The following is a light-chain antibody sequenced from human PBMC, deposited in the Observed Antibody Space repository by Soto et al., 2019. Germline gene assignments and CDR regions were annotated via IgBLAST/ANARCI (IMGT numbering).Light chain of an antibody. Sequence: HSVLTQPASVSGSPGQSITISCTVTSSDVGSYNLVSWYQQHPGKAPKLMIYEGSKWPSGVSNRFSGSKSGNTASLTISGLQAEDEADYYCCSYAGSSTFYVFGTGTKVTVL. V-gene: IGLV2-23*01. CDR2: EGS. J-gene: IGLJ1*01. CDR1: SSDVGSYNL. CDR3: CSYAGSSTFYV.